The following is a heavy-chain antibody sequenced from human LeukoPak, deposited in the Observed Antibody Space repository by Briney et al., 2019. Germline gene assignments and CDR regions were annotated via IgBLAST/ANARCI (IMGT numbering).Heavy chain of an antibody. CDR2: ISGSGGST. V-gene: IGHV3-23*01. D-gene: IGHD5-18*01. J-gene: IGHJ6*02. Sequence: GGSLRLSCAASGFTFSSYAMSWVRQAPGKGLEWVSAISGSGGSTYYADSVKGRFTIPRDNSKNTLYLQMNSLRAEDTAVYYCAKDQRIQLWLPLGMDVWGQGTTVTVSS. CDR1: GFTFSSYA. CDR3: AKDQRIQLWLPLGMDV.